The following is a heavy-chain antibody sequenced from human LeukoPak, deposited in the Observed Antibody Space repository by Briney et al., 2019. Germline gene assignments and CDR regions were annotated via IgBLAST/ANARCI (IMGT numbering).Heavy chain of an antibody. CDR1: GYSISSGYY. J-gene: IGHJ4*02. CDR3: ARDPFYDFWNYYFDY. V-gene: IGHV4-38-2*02. CDR2: IYYTGNT. D-gene: IGHD3-3*01. Sequence: KPSEALSLTCTVSGYSISSGYYWGWIRQPPGKWLEWIGTIYYTGNTYYNSSLNSRVTISVDTSKNQFPLKLSSVTAADTAVYYCARDPFYDFWNYYFDYWGQGTLVTVSS.